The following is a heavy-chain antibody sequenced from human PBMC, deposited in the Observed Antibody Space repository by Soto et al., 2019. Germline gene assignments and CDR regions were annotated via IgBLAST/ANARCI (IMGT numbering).Heavy chain of an antibody. Sequence: QVQLQQWGAGLLKPSETLSLTCAVYGGSFSGYYWSWIHQPPGKGLEWIGEINHSGSTNYNPSLKSRVTISVDTSKNQFSLKLSSVTAADTAVYYCARGLWPYGDPYSSGWYLRWGQGTLVTVSS. V-gene: IGHV4-34*01. CDR3: ARGLWPYGDPYSSGWYLR. CDR2: INHSGST. J-gene: IGHJ4*02. D-gene: IGHD6-19*01. CDR1: GGSFSGYY.